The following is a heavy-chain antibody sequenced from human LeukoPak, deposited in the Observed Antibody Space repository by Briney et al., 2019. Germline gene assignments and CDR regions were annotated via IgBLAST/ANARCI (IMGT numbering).Heavy chain of an antibody. J-gene: IGHJ4*02. Sequence: SETLSLTCTVSGGSISTYYWSWIRQPPGKGLEWIGYIYHSGSTNYNPSLKSRVTISVDTPKNQFSLKLTSVTAADTAVYYCARGLRRSPADNYFDYWGQGTLVTVSS. V-gene: IGHV4-59*01. CDR1: GGSISTYY. CDR3: ARGLRRSPADNYFDY. D-gene: IGHD4-23*01. CDR2: IYHSGST.